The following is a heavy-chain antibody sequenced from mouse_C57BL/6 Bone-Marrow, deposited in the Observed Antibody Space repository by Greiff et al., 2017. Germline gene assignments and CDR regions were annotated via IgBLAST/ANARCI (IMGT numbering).Heavy chain of an antibody. CDR2: IYPRSGNT. J-gene: IGHJ3*01. D-gene: IGHD2-2*01. V-gene: IGHV1-81*01. CDR3: ARNYGYEGFAY. Sequence: VKVVESGAELARPGASVKLSCKAYGYTFTSYGISWVKQRTGQGLEWIGEIYPRSGNTYYNEKFKGKATLTADKSSSTAYMELRSLTSEDSAVYFCARNYGYEGFAYWGQGTLVTVSA. CDR1: GYTFTSYG.